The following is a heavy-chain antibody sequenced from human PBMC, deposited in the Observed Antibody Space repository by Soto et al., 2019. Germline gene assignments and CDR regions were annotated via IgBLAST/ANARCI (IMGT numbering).Heavy chain of an antibody. CDR1: GDVFRSYG. Sequence: GASVKVSCKASGDVFRSYGINWVRQAPGQGLEWMGGIIPISGTTNCAQKFQGRVAITADESTDTVYMELSRLRSEDTAVYFCARVRCFNGLCHTADYGMDVWGQGTTVTVSS. CDR3: ARVRCFNGLCHTADYGMDV. CDR2: IIPISGTT. J-gene: IGHJ6*02. V-gene: IGHV1-69*13. D-gene: IGHD2-8*01.